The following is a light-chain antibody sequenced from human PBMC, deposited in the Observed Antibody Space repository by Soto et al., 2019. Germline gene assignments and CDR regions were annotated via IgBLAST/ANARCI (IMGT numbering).Light chain of an antibody. Sequence: EIVMTQSPATLSVSPGERATLSCRASQSVSSNLAWYQQKPGQAPRLLIYGASTRATGIPARFSGSGSGTEFTLPISSLQSEDFAVYYCQQYNNWPPFTFGPGTKLDIK. CDR2: GAS. V-gene: IGKV3-15*01. CDR3: QQYNNWPPFT. J-gene: IGKJ3*01. CDR1: QSVSSN.